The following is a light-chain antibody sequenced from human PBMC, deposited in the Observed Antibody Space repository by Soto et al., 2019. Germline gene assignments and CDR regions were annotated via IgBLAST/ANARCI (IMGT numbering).Light chain of an antibody. V-gene: IGKV1-27*01. CDR1: QGIGIY. CDR3: QKYNSASIT. Sequence: DIQMTQSPSSLSASLGDRITITCRASQGIGIYLAWFQQRPGKVPKLLIYAASTLQSGVRSRLSGSGSGTDFTLTISSLQTEDVTTYYCQKYNSASITFGGGTRVQIK. CDR2: AAS. J-gene: IGKJ4*01.